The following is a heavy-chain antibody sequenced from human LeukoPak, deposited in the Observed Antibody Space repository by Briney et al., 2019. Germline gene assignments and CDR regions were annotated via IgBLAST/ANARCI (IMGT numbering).Heavy chain of an antibody. D-gene: IGHD6-13*01. V-gene: IGHV3-74*01. Sequence: GGSLRLSCAASGFTFSSYWMHWVRQAPGKGLVWVSRINSDGSTTNYADSVKGRFTISRDNAKNTLYLQMNSLRAEDTAVYYCARDGKAANFDYWGQGTLVTVSS. J-gene: IGHJ4*02. CDR3: ARDGKAANFDY. CDR1: GFTFSSYW. CDR2: INSDGSTT.